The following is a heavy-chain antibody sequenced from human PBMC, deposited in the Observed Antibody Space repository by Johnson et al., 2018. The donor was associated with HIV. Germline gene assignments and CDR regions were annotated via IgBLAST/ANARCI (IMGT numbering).Heavy chain of an antibody. CDR2: TRNKAHSYTT. CDR3: ATGASSTWSLGAFDI. D-gene: IGHD6-13*01. V-gene: IGHV3-72*01. CDR1: GFTFTDHY. J-gene: IGHJ3*02. Sequence: EQLVESGGGLVQPGGSLRLSCAASGFTFTDHYMDWVRQAPGKGLEWVGRTRNKAHSYTTEYAASVKGRFTISRDDSKNSLYLQMNSLKSEDTAVYYCATGASSTWSLGAFDIWGQGTMVTVSS.